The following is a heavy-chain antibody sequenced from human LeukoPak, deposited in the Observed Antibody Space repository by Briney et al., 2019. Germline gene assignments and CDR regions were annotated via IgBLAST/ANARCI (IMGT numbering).Heavy chain of an antibody. CDR3: AKEIAAAGPFDY. CDR1: GFTFSSYG. Sequence: GGSLRLSCAASGFTFSSYGMHWVRQAPGKGLEWVAVLSYDGSNKYYADSVKGRFTISRDNSKNTLYLQMNSLRAEDTAVYYCAKEIAAAGPFDYWGQGTLVTVSS. V-gene: IGHV3-30*18. J-gene: IGHJ4*02. CDR2: LSYDGSNK. D-gene: IGHD6-13*01.